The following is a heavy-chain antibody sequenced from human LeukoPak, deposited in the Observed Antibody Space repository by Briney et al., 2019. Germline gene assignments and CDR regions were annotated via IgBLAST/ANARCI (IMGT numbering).Heavy chain of an antibody. V-gene: IGHV3-66*01. CDR2: IYSGGST. CDR3: ARDSGYTYGGLDY. CDR1: GFTVSGNY. D-gene: IGHD5-12*01. Sequence: SGGSLRLSCAASGFTVSGNYMSWVRQAPGKGLEWVSVIYSGGSTYYADSVKGRFTISRDNSKNTLYLQMNTLRAEDTAVYYCARDSGYTYGGLDYWGQGTLVTVSS. J-gene: IGHJ4*02.